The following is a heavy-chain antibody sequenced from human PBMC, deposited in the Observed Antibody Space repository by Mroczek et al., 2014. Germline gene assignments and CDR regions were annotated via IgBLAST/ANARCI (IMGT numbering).Heavy chain of an antibody. V-gene: IGHV3-23*01. Sequence: ESGEAWYSLGGSLRLSCAASGFTFSSYAMSWVRQAPGKGLEWVSAISGSGGSTYYADSVKGRFTISRDNSKNTLYLQMNSLRAEDTAVYYCAKDSGYSSSSPNNWFDPWGQGTLVTVSS. J-gene: IGHJ5*02. CDR3: AKDSGYSSSSPNNWFDP. D-gene: IGHD6-6*01. CDR2: ISGSGGST. CDR1: GFTFSSYA.